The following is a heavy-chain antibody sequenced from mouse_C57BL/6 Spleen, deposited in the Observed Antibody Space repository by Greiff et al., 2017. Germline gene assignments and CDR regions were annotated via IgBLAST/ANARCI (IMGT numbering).Heavy chain of an antibody. CDR2: IYPGDGDT. CDR1: GYAFSSYW. J-gene: IGHJ4*01. CDR3: ASPYGSSSYYYAMDY. Sequence: QVQLKQSGAELVKPGASVKISCKASGYAFSSYWMNWVKQRPGKGLEWIGQIYPGDGDTNYNGKFKGKATLTADKSSSTAYMQLSSLTSEDSAVYCCASPYGSSSYYYAMDYWGQGTSVTVSS. V-gene: IGHV1-80*01. D-gene: IGHD1-1*01.